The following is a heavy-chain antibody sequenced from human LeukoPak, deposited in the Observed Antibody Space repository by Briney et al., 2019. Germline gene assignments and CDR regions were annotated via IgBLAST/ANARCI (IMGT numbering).Heavy chain of an antibody. J-gene: IGHJ6*02. V-gene: IGHV4-39*07. CDR1: GGSISSSSYY. Sequence: SETLSLTCTVSGGSISSSSYYWSWIRQPPGTGLEWIGEINHSGSTNYNPSLKSRVTISVDTSKNQFSLKLSSVTAADTAVYYCARGRGPYYYYYGMDVWGQGTTVTVSS. D-gene: IGHD3-10*01. CDR2: INHSGST. CDR3: ARGRGPYYYYYGMDV.